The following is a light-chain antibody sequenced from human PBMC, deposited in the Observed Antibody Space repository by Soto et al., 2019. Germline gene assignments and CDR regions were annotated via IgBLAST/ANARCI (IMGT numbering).Light chain of an antibody. CDR3: QQYGSSSYT. J-gene: IGKJ2*01. V-gene: IGKV3-20*01. Sequence: DIVLTQSPGTLSLSPGERATLSCRASQSISSSYLAWYQQKPGQAPRLLIYAASSRATGIPDRFSGSGSGTDFTLTISRLEPEDFAVYYGQQYGSSSYTFGQGTQLEIK. CDR2: AAS. CDR1: QSISSSY.